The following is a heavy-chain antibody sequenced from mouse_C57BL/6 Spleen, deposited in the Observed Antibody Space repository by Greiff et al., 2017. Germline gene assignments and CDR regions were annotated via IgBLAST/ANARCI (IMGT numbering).Heavy chain of an antibody. J-gene: IGHJ2*01. V-gene: IGHV8-12*01. CDR3: ARSSSNWDEGYFDY. CDR1: GFSLSTSGMG. Sequence: QVTLKECGPGILQSSQTLSLTCSFSGFSLSTSGMGVSWIRQPSGKGLEWLAHIYWDDDKRYNPSLKSRLTISKDTSRNQVFLKITSVDTADTATYYCARSSSNWDEGYFDYWGQGTTLTVSS. CDR2: IYWDDDK. D-gene: IGHD4-1*01.